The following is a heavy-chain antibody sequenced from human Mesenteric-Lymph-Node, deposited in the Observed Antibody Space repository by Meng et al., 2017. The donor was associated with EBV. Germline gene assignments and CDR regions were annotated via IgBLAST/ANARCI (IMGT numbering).Heavy chain of an antibody. J-gene: IGHJ4*02. CDR2: IYYSGST. V-gene: IGHV4-39*01. CDR1: GGSISSSSYY. CDR3: ARTPGPVAVPFDY. Sequence: QVRESGPVLFAPPETLSLTCTVSGGSISSSSYYWGWIRQPPGKGLEWIGSIYYSGSTYYNPSLKSRVTISVDTSKNQFSLKLSSVTAADTAVYYCARTPGPVAVPFDYWGQGTLVTVSS. D-gene: IGHD6-19*01.